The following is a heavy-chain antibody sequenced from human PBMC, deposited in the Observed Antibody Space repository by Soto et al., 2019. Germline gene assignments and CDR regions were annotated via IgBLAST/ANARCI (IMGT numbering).Heavy chain of an antibody. V-gene: IGHV3-53*05. CDR2: IYSGGST. D-gene: IGHD3-3*01. Sequence: GGSLRLSCAASGFTVSSNYMSWVRQAPGKGLEWVSVIYSGGSTYYADSVKGRFTISRDNSKNTLYLQMNSLRSDDTAVYYCARTPHYFWSGYYGLNWFDSRGQGTLVTVSS. J-gene: IGHJ5*01. CDR1: GFTVSSNY. CDR3: ARTPHYFWSGYYGLNWFDS.